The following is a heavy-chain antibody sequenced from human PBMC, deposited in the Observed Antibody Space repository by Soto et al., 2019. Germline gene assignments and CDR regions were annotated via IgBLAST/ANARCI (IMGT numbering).Heavy chain of an antibody. D-gene: IGHD3-10*01. Sequence: EVQLVESGGGFVEPGESLSLSCAASGFAFTSAWLSWFRQAPGKGLEWIGLIKSKTSGETTDYEAPVKGRFTISRDDSKPTVFRHMSSLKTEDTGMFFCAADAAALGSGEFDYWGQGTLVTVSS. V-gene: IGHV3-15*01. J-gene: IGHJ4*02. CDR2: IKSKTSGETT. CDR3: AADAAALGSGEFDY. CDR1: GFAFTSAW.